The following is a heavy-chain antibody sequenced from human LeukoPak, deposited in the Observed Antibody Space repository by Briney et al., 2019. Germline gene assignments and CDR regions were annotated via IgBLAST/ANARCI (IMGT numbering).Heavy chain of an antibody. CDR1: GGSISSYY. D-gene: IGHD6-19*01. CDR2: IYYSGST. Sequence: PSETLSLTCTVSGGSISSYYWSWIRQPPGKGLEWIGYIYYSGSTNYNPSLKSRVTISVDTSKNQFSLKLSSVTAPDTAVYYCARQAGGFWYFDLWGRGTRVTVSS. V-gene: IGHV4-59*08. CDR3: ARQAGGFWYFDL. J-gene: IGHJ2*01.